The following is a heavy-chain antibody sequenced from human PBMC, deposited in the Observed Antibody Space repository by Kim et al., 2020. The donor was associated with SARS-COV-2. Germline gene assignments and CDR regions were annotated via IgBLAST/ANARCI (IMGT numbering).Heavy chain of an antibody. D-gene: IGHD3-10*01. CDR1: GFNFNSYS. Sequence: GGSLRLSCTVSGFNFNSYSMNWVRQAPGKGLEWVSYISSSSSTVYYAGSVRGRFTISRDNAKNSLFLQMNSLRDDDKAVYYCARCPLSMTMVRGMITTTLFDYYNMDAWGQGTTVTVSS. CDR2: ISSSSSTV. CDR3: ARCPLSMTMVRGMITTTLFDYYNMDA. J-gene: IGHJ6*02. V-gene: IGHV3-48*02.